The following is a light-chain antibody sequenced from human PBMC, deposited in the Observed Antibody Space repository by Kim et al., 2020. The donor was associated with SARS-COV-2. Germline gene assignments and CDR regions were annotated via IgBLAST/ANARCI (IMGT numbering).Light chain of an antibody. CDR1: SSDVGGYNH. Sequence: QSVLTQPPSASGSPGQSVTISCTGTSSDVGGYNHVSWYQQQPGEAPKLIIYEVTKRPSGVPDRFSGAKSGNTASLTVSGLQSEDEAYYYCYSYTGSSSPWIFGGGTQLTVL. CDR3: YSYTGSSSPWI. V-gene: IGLV2-8*01. J-gene: IGLJ2*01. CDR2: EVT.